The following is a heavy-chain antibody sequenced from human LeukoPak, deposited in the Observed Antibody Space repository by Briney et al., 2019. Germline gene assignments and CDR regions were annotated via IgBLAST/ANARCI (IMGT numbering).Heavy chain of an antibody. J-gene: IGHJ6*01. CDR3: ARGGYQLLTYYYYGMDV. D-gene: IGHD2-2*01. CDR1: GGSISSGGYY. V-gene: IGHV4-31*03. CDR2: IYYSGST. Sequence: SETLSLTCTVSGGSISSGGYYWSWIRQHPGKGLEWIGYIYYSGSTYYNPSLKSRVTISVDTSKNQFSLKLSSVTAADTAVYYCARGGYQLLTYYYYGMDVWGQGTTVTVSS.